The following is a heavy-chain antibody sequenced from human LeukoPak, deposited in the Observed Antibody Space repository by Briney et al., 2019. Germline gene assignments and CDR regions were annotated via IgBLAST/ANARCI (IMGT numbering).Heavy chain of an antibody. D-gene: IGHD3-22*01. J-gene: IGHJ4*02. CDR3: AREKLGVYDSSGYTKDY. CDR2: IYPSGGGT. V-gene: IGHV1-46*01. CDR1: GYTFTSYY. Sequence: ASVKVSCKTSGYTFTSYYMHWVRQAPGQGPEWMGIIYPSGGGTSYAQKFQGRVTMTRDTSTRTVYMELSSLRSEDTAVYYCAREKLGVYDSSGYTKDYWGQGTLVTVSS.